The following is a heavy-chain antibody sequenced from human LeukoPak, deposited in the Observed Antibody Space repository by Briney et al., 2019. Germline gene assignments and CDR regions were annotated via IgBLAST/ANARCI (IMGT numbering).Heavy chain of an antibody. J-gene: IGHJ4*02. D-gene: IGHD3-10*01. V-gene: IGHV1-69*02. CDR3: ASGGHRITMVRGANFDY. Sequence: SVKVSCKASGGTFSSYTISWVRQAPGQGLEWMGRIIPILGIANYAQKFQGRVTITADKSTSTAYMELSSLRSEDTAVYYCASGGHRITMVRGANFDYWGQGTLVTVSS. CDR2: IIPILGIA. CDR1: GGTFSSYT.